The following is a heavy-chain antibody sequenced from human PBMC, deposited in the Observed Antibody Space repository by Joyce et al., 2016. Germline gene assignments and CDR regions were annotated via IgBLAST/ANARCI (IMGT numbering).Heavy chain of an antibody. CDR3: AKDPAFWYHFDY. CDR2: RSYVGSNK. Sequence: QVQLVESGGGVVQPGRSLRLSCAASGFTFSSSVMHWVRQAQGKGLEWVAVRSYVGSNKYYADSVKGRFTIARDNSKNMLYLQMNSLRAEDTAVYHCAKDPAFWYHFDYWGQGTLVTVSS. CDR1: GFTFSSSV. J-gene: IGHJ4*02. D-gene: IGHD6-13*01. V-gene: IGHV3-30*18.